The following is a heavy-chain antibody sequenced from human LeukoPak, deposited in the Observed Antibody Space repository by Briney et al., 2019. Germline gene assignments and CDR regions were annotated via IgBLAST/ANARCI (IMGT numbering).Heavy chain of an antibody. CDR2: IYHSGST. D-gene: IGHD2-21*02. CDR3: ARDDFSVFDP. J-gene: IGHJ5*02. Sequence: PSQTLSLTCAVSGGSISSGGYSWSWIRQPPGKGLEWIGYIYHSGSTYYNPSLKSRVTISVDTSKNQFSLKLSSVTAADTAVYYCARDDFSVFDPWGQGTLVTVSS. CDR1: GGSISSGGYS. V-gene: IGHV4-30-2*05.